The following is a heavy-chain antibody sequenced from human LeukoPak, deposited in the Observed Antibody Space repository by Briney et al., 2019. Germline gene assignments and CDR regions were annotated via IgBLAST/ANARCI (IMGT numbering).Heavy chain of an antibody. CDR2: ISSSSSYI. Sequence: PGGSLRLSCAASGFTFSSYSMNWVRQAPGKGLEWVSSISSSSSYIYYADSVKGRFTISRDNAKNSLYLQMNSLRAEDTAVYYCAKGRRSTSRLYYYYGMDVWGQGTTVTVSS. D-gene: IGHD2-2*01. V-gene: IGHV3-21*01. J-gene: IGHJ6*02. CDR1: GFTFSSYS. CDR3: AKGRRSTSRLYYYYGMDV.